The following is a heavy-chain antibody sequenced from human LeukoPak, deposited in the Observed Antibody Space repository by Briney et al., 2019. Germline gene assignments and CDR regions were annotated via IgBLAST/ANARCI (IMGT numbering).Heavy chain of an antibody. V-gene: IGHV4-4*09. CDR1: GGSISSYY. Sequence: PSETLSLTCTVSGGSISSYYWSWIRQPPGKGLEWIGYIYTSGSTNYNPSLKSRVTISVDTSKNQFSLKLSSVTAADTAVYYCARPARFLECLDAFDIWGQGTMATVSS. CDR2: IYTSGST. D-gene: IGHD3-3*01. CDR3: ARPARFLECLDAFDI. J-gene: IGHJ3*02.